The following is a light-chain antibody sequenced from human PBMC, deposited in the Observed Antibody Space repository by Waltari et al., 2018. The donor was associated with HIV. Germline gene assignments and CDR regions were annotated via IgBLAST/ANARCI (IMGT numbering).Light chain of an antibody. Sequence: QSVLTQPPSMSAAPGERVTISCSGSSSNIGNNVVSWYQQHPGTAPKPLIDAQGSRPSGVPDRFAGSKSGTSDTLGITGLQTGDEADYYCGTWDSSLSSYVFGTGTKVTVL. J-gene: IGLJ1*01. CDR3: GTWDSSLSSYV. CDR1: SSNIGNNV. CDR2: AQG. V-gene: IGLV1-51*01.